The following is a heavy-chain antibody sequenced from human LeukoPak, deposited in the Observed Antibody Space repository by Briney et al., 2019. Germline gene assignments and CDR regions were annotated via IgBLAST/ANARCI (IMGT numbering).Heavy chain of an antibody. CDR2: ISYGGINQ. CDR1: GFTFSTYA. J-gene: IGHJ4*02. V-gene: IGHV3-30-3*01. CDR3: AREVGASSPRPLDS. D-gene: IGHD1-26*01. Sequence: GGSLRLSCAASGFTFSTYAMHWVRQAPGKGLEWVAVISYGGINQYYADSVKGRFTISRDNSKTTLFLQMNSLRADDSAVYYCAREVGASSPRPLDSWGQGTLVTVSS.